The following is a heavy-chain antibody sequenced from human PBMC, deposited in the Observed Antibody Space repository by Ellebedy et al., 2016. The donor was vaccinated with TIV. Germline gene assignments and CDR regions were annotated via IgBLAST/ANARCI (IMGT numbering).Heavy chain of an antibody. D-gene: IGHD3-10*01. V-gene: IGHV3-30*03. CDR2: ISYDESHK. CDR1: GFTFSSFG. Sequence: GGSLRLXXAASGFTFSSFGMYWLRQAPGKGLEWVAVISYDESHKYYTDSVKGRFTISRDNSRNTVSLQMNSLRPEDTAVYYCAGGELLSLFDYWGQGTLVTVSS. J-gene: IGHJ4*02. CDR3: AGGELLSLFDY.